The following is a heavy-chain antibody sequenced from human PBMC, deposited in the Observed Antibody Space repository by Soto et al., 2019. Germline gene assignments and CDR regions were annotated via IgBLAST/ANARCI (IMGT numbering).Heavy chain of an antibody. CDR3: AKARGANNWANYYGLDV. CDR2: ITYEGSNK. V-gene: IGHV3-30*18. D-gene: IGHD1-1*01. CDR1: GFIFANYG. Sequence: GGSLRLSCAASGFIFANYGMHWVRQAPGKGLEWVALITYEGSNKYYADAVKGRFTISRDNAKNMVSLQMDSLRAEDTAVYYCAKARGANNWANYYGLDVWGQGTTVTAP. J-gene: IGHJ6*02.